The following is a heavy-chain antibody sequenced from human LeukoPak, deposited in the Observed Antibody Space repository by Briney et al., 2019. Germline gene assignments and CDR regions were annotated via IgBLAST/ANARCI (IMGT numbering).Heavy chain of an antibody. CDR2: IKHDGSEQ. CDR3: TRGLGEHGGVSDR. Sequence: GGSLRLSCAASGFIFTSNRMNWVRQAPGKGLEWVANIKHDGSEQIYMDSVKGRFTISRDNAKDSVYLQMNSLRAEDTAVYYCTRGLGEHGGVSDRWGQGTLVIVS. V-gene: IGHV3-7*01. CDR1: GFIFTSNR. D-gene: IGHD3-16*01. J-gene: IGHJ5*02.